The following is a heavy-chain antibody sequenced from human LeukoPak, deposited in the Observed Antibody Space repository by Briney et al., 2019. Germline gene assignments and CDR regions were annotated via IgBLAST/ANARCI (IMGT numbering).Heavy chain of an antibody. J-gene: IGHJ3*02. V-gene: IGHV3-48*03. CDR3: ARAKKVAFDI. Sequence: GGSLRLSCAASGFTFSSYEMNWVRQAPGKGLEWVSYISSSGSTIYYADSVKGRFTISRDNAKNSLYLQMNSLRAEDTAVYYCARAKKVAFDIWRQGTMVTVSS. CDR2: ISSSGSTI. CDR1: GFTFSSYE.